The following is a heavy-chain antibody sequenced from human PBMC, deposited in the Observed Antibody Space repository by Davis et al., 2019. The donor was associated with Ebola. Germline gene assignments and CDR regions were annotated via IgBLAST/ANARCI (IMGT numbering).Heavy chain of an antibody. CDR2: INPHNGNT. V-gene: IGHV1-18*04. J-gene: IGHJ4*02. Sequence: ASVKASCKASGYTFTSYGITWVRQAPGQGLEWMGWINPHNGNTNYAQNVQGRVIMTSDTATTTAYMEVGSLRSDDTAVYYCARAQFPTTSDHWGQGTLVTVSS. D-gene: IGHD1-1*01. CDR3: ARAQFPTTSDH. CDR1: GYTFTSYG.